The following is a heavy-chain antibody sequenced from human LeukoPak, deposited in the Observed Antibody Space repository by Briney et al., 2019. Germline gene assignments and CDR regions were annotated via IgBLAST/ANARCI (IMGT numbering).Heavy chain of an antibody. V-gene: IGHV1-18*01. Sequence: ASVKVSCKASGYXFTSYGMSWVRQAPGQGLEWMGWISAYNGNTNYAQKLQGRVTMTTDTSTSTAYMELRSLRSDDTAVYYCARVGPKYCSGGSCYSSLTFDYWGQGTLVTVSS. J-gene: IGHJ4*02. CDR2: ISAYNGNT. CDR3: ARVGPKYCSGGSCYSSLTFDY. D-gene: IGHD2-15*01. CDR1: GYXFTSYG.